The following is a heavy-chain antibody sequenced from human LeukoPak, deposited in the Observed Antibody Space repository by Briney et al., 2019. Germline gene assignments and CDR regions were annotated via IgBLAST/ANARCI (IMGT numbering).Heavy chain of an antibody. CDR1: GASFSTYY. CDR3: ARRYYYDSSGYHAAFDI. D-gene: IGHD3-22*01. Sequence: SETLSLTCTVSGASFSTYYWSWIRQPPGKGLEWIGYIYYSGSTNYNPSLKSRVTMSVDTAKNQFSLKLSSVTAADTAVYYCARRYYYDSSGYHAAFDIWGQGTMVTVSS. J-gene: IGHJ3*02. CDR2: IYYSGST. V-gene: IGHV4-59*08.